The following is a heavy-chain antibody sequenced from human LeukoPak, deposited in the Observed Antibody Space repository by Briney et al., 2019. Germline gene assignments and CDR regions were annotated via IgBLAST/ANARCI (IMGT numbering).Heavy chain of an antibody. J-gene: IGHJ4*02. CDR1: GFTFSSYW. Sequence: GGSLRLSCAASGFTFSSYWMNWVRQAPGKGLEWVANIKEDGSEKYYVDSVKGRFTISRDNAKNSLYLELNSMRAEDTAVYYCGRRGSYLDYWGQGTLVTVSS. V-gene: IGHV3-7*01. CDR3: GRRGSYLDY. CDR2: IKEDGSEK. D-gene: IGHD1-26*01.